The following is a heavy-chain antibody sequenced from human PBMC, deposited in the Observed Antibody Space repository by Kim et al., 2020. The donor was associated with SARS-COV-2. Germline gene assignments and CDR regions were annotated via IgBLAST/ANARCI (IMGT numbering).Heavy chain of an antibody. Sequence: GGSLRLSCAASGFTFSSYGTHWVRQAPGKGLEWVAVISYDGSNKYYADSVKGRFTISRDNSKNTLYLQMNSLRAEDTAVYYCAKGTKWGYSSSWYFSWFDPWCQGTLVTVSS. J-gene: IGHJ5*02. CDR2: ISYDGSNK. CDR3: AKGTKWGYSSSWYFSWFDP. D-gene: IGHD6-13*01. V-gene: IGHV3-30*18. CDR1: GFTFSSYG.